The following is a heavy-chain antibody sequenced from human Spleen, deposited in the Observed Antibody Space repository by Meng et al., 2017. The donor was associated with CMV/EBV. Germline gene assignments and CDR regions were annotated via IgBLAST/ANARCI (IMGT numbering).Heavy chain of an antibody. J-gene: IGHJ4*02. CDR3: ARDRNYDSSGLDY. CDR2: ISGSSMNM. D-gene: IGHD3-22*01. V-gene: IGHV3-21*01. Sequence: ASGFTFSDYTMNWVRQAPGKGLEWVSSISGSSMNMFYADSVKGRFTISRGNAKNSLYLQMNSLRAEDTAVYYCARDRNYDSSGLDYWGQGTLVTVSS. CDR1: GFTFSDYT.